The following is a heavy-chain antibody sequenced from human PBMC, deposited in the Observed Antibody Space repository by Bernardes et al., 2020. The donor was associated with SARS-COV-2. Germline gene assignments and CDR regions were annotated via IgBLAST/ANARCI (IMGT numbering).Heavy chain of an antibody. D-gene: IGHD1-7*01. Sequence: AGSLCLSCTASGFTFRSSAMHWVRQAPGKGPEWVAVISNDGSIKYYTDSVKGRFTISRDNSKNTLYLLMNSLRTDDTAVYYCTRGLELELITWIDYWGQGTLVTVTS. CDR3: TRGLELELITWIDY. V-gene: IGHV3-30-3*01. CDR2: ISNDGSIK. CDR1: GFTFRSSA. J-gene: IGHJ4*02.